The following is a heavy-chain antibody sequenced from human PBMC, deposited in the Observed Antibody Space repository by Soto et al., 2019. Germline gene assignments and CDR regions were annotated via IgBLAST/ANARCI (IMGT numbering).Heavy chain of an antibody. D-gene: IGHD3-9*01. J-gene: IGHJ5*02. Sequence: SETLSLTCAVYGGSFSGYYWSWIRQPPGKGLEWIGEINHSGSTNYNPSLKSRVTISVDTSKNQFSLKLSSVTAADTAVYYCARSGRYFDWLSQGFDPWGQGTLVTVS. V-gene: IGHV4-34*01. CDR1: GGSFSGYY. CDR3: ARSGRYFDWLSQGFDP. CDR2: INHSGST.